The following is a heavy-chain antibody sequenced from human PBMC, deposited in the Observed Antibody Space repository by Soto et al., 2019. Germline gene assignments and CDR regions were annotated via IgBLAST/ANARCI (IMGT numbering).Heavy chain of an antibody. CDR3: ARDQEGDTTFGVVIPYYYGMDV. CDR2: ISAYNGNT. CDR1: GYTFTSYG. J-gene: IGHJ6*02. D-gene: IGHD3-3*01. V-gene: IGHV1-18*01. Sequence: QVQLVQSGAEVKKPGASVKVSCKASGYTFTSYGISWVRQAPGQGLEWMGWISAYNGNTNNTQKHPGRVTMTTDTTTNKAYLELRSGRSDDTAVYYCARDQEGDTTFGVVIPYYYGMDVSVQGTTVIDSS.